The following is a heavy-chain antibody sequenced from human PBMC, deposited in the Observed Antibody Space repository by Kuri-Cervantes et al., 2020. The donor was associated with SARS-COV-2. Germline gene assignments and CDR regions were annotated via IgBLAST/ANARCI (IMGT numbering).Heavy chain of an antibody. V-gene: IGHV4-4*08. CDR3: ARVAESKYFGWYYYYMDV. CDR2: VHSSGST. CDR1: HGSITSNF. J-gene: IGHJ6*03. D-gene: IGHD4-11*01. Sequence: SHGSITSNFWTWIRHPPGRGLEWIGDVHSSGSTNYNPSLESRVTISTDTSKNQFSLRLNSVTAADTAVYYCARVAESKYFGWYYYYMDVWGEGTTVTVSS.